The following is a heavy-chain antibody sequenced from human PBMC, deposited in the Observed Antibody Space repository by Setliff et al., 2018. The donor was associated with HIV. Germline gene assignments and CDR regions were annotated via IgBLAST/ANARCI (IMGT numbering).Heavy chain of an antibody. CDR3: AAGLHYYDSTGYPLTLDY. CDR1: GGSVSSGSYY. D-gene: IGHD3-22*01. CDR2: LYFTGST. V-gene: IGHV4-39*01. J-gene: IGHJ4*02. Sequence: SATLSLTCSVSGGSVSSGSYYWGWIRQPPGKGLEWIGTLYFTGSTYYNPSLKSRVTISVDTSKNQFSLKLSSVTAADTAVYYCAAGLHYYDSTGYPLTLDYWGQGALFTVSS.